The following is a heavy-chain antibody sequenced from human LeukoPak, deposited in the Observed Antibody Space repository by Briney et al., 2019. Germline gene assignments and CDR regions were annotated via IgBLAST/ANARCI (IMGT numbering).Heavy chain of an antibody. Sequence: GGSLRLSCAASGFTFSTYAMSWVRQAPGKGLEWVSAISSSGDVTYYAGSVKGRFTISRDNSKNTLYLQMDNPRAEDTAVYYCAKDRPNYYGSNGHYYRRDGDSWGQGTLVTVSS. D-gene: IGHD3-22*01. V-gene: IGHV3-23*01. CDR2: ISSSGDVT. CDR1: GFTFSTYA. J-gene: IGHJ5*01. CDR3: AKDRPNYYGSNGHYYRRDGDS.